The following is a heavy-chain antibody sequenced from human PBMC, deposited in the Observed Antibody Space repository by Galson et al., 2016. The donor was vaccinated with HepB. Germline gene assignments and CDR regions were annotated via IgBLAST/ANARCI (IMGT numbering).Heavy chain of an antibody. Sequence: CAISGDSVSSNSATWNWIRQSPSRGLEWLGRTYYRSKWYNDYALSVKSRITINPDTSKNQFSLQPNSVTPEDTAVYYCARGHLVVPFSFYFDYWGQGSLVTVSS. V-gene: IGHV6-1*01. CDR2: TYYRSKWYN. D-gene: IGHD2-15*01. CDR3: ARGHLVVPFSFYFDY. CDR1: GDSVSSNSAT. J-gene: IGHJ4*02.